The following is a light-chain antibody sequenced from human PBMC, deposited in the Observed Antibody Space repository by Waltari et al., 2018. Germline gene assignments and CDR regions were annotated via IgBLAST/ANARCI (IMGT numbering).Light chain of an antibody. CDR2: KAS. J-gene: IGKJ1*01. CDR3: QQYNSYSRT. V-gene: IGKV1-5*03. CDR1: QSISSW. Sequence: DIQMTQSTSTLSASVGDRVTIPCRASQSISSWLAWYQQKPGKAPKLLIYKASSLESGVPSRFSGSGSGTEFTLTISSLQPDDFATYYCQQYNSYSRTFGQGTKVEIK.